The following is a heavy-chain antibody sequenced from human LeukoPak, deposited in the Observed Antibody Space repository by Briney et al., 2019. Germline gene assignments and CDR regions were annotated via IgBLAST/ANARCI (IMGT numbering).Heavy chain of an antibody. J-gene: IGHJ4*02. D-gene: IGHD3-16*01. Sequence: SETLSLTCAVFGGSFSGYYWSWIRQPPGKGLEWIGEINHSGSTNYNPSLKSRVTISVDTSKNQFSLKLSSVTAADTAVYYCARVRGNRGKYFDYWGQGTLVTVSS. CDR2: INHSGST. CDR3: ARVRGNRGKYFDY. V-gene: IGHV4-34*01. CDR1: GGSFSGYY.